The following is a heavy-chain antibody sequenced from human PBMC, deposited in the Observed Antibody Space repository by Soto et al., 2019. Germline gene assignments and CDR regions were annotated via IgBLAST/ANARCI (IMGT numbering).Heavy chain of an antibody. D-gene: IGHD6-13*01. CDR1: GYTFTSYG. CDR2: ISAYNGNT. V-gene: IGHV1-18*01. Sequence: ASVKVSCKASGYTFTSYGISWVRQAPGQGLEWMGWISAYNGNTNYAQKLQGRVTMTTDTSTSTAYMELRSLRSDDTAVYYCARVTAAVGIPYYSYYGMDVWGQGTTVPVSS. CDR3: ARVTAAVGIPYYSYYGMDV. J-gene: IGHJ6*02.